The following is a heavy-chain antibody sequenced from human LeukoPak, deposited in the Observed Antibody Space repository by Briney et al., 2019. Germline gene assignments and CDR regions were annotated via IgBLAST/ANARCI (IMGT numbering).Heavy chain of an antibody. Sequence: GGSLRLSCAASAFTFSSYAMHWVRQAPGKGLEWVAVISYDGSNKYYADSVKGRFTISRDNSKNTLYLQMNSLRAEDTAVYYCARALATFTMIAAIDYWGPGTLVTVSS. D-gene: IGHD3-22*01. CDR3: ARALATFTMIAAIDY. V-gene: IGHV3-30-3*01. CDR2: ISYDGSNK. CDR1: AFTFSSYA. J-gene: IGHJ4*02.